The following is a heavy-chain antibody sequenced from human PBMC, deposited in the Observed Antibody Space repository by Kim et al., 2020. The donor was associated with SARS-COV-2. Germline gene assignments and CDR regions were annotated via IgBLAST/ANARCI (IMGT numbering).Heavy chain of an antibody. V-gene: IGHV4-34*01. CDR1: GGSFSGYY. D-gene: IGHD2-2*01. Sequence: SETLSLTCAVYGGSFSGYYWSWIRQPPGKGLEWIGEINHSGSTNYNPSLKSRVTISVDTSKNQFSLKLSSVTAADTAVYYCARVIVVVPVATQIYYYYYGMDVWGQGTTVTVSS. J-gene: IGHJ6*02. CDR2: INHSGST. CDR3: ARVIVVVPVATQIYYYYYGMDV.